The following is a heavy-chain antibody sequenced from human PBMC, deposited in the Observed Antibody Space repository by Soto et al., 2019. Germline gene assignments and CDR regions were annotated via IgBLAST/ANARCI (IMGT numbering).Heavy chain of an antibody. CDR2: ISGSGGST. CDR3: ANHPTYYYGSGSYNPY. V-gene: IGHV3-23*01. CDR1: GFTFSSYA. Sequence: GGSLRLSCAASGFTFSSYAMSWVRQAPGKGLEWVSAISGSGGSTYYADSVKGRFTISRDNSKNTLYLQMNSLRAEDTAVYYCANHPTYYYGSGSYNPYWGQGTLVTVSS. J-gene: IGHJ4*02. D-gene: IGHD3-10*01.